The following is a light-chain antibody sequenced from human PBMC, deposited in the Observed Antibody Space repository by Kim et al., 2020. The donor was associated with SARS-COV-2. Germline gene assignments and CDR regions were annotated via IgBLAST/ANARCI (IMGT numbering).Light chain of an antibody. CDR3: QQDYNLPNT. Sequence: PGERVTLSCRASQSVSSSYLTWYQQKPGQAPRLLIYGASTRATGIPARFSGSGSGTDFTLTISSLQPEDFAVYYCQQDYNLPNTFGQGTKLE. CDR2: GAS. V-gene: IGKV3D-7*01. J-gene: IGKJ2*01. CDR1: QSVSSSY.